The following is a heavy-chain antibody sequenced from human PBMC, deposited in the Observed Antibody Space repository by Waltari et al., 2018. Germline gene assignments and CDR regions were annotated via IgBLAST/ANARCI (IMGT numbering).Heavy chain of an antibody. CDR2: IGAYNGNT. Sequence: QVRLVQSAAEVKKPGASVKVSCKASGYTFSSYGISWVRQAPGQGLEWMGWIGAYNGNTDYAQKFRGRVTLTTDRSTHTAYMELRSLRSDDTAFYYCASSSFCSSTTCYLGYWGQGTLVTVSS. CDR1: GYTFSSYG. D-gene: IGHD2-2*01. J-gene: IGHJ4*02. CDR3: ASSSFCSSTTCYLGY. V-gene: IGHV1-18*01.